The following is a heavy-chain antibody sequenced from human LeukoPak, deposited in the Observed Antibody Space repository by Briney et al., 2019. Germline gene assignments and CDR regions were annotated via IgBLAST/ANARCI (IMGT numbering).Heavy chain of an antibody. V-gene: IGHV2-5*02. CDR1: GFSLSTSGVG. CDR3: AHRPPLLGLERLVRGVIIRLNWFDP. CDR2: IYWDDDK. J-gene: IGHJ5*02. D-gene: IGHD3-10*01. Sequence: SGPTLVNPTQTLTLTCTFSGFSLSTSGVGVGWIRQPPGKALEWLALIYWDDDKRYSPPLKSRLTITKDTSKNQVVLTMTDMDPVDTATYYCAHRPPLLGLERLVRGVIIRLNWFDPWGQGTLVTVSS.